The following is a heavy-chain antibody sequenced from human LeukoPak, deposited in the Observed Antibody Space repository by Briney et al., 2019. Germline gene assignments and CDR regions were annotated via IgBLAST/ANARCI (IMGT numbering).Heavy chain of an antibody. Sequence: SETLSLTCAVSGFSISSGYYWGWIRQSPGKGLEWIGTIYHSGSTFYNPSLKSRVTISVDTSRNQFSLKLNSVTAADTAVYYRARSIAVAGGNFDYWGQGTLVTVSS. CDR1: GFSISSGYY. V-gene: IGHV4-38-2*01. CDR3: ARSIAVAGGNFDY. D-gene: IGHD6-19*01. J-gene: IGHJ4*02. CDR2: IYHSGST.